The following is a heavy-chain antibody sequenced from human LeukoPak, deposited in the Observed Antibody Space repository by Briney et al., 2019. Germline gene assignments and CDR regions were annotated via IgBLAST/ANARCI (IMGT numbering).Heavy chain of an antibody. V-gene: IGHV3-48*04. Sequence: GGSLRLSCAASGFTFSSYSMNWVRQAPGKGLEWVSYISSSSSTIYYADSVKGRFTISRVNAKNSLYLQMNSLRAEDTAVYYCARVADSSGYDPFYFDYWGQGTLVTVSS. CDR2: ISSSSSTI. J-gene: IGHJ4*02. CDR1: GFTFSSYS. D-gene: IGHD5-12*01. CDR3: ARVADSSGYDPFYFDY.